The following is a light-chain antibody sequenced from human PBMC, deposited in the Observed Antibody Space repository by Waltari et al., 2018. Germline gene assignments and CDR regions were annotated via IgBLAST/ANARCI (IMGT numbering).Light chain of an antibody. Sequence: EIVLTQSPGTLSLSPGERATLSCRASQSVGRSLAWYQQKPGQAPRHLIYGASSRACGIPDRFSGRGSGTDFSLTISRLEPEDFAVYYCQHYVRLPATFGQGTKVEIK. CDR1: QSVGRS. CDR2: GAS. CDR3: QHYVRLPAT. V-gene: IGKV3-20*01. J-gene: IGKJ1*01.